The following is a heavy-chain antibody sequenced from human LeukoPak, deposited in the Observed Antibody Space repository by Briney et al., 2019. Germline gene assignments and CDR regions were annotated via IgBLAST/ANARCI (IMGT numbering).Heavy chain of an antibody. J-gene: IGHJ5*02. D-gene: IGHD2-2*03. Sequence: SETLSLTCAVYGGSFSGYYWSWIRQPPGKGLEWIGEINHSGSTNYNPSLKSRVTISVDTSKNQLSLKLSSVTAADTAVYYCARAGGRNGYWRSTLWFDPWGQGTLVTVSS. CDR2: INHSGST. CDR1: GGSFSGYY. V-gene: IGHV4-34*01. CDR3: ARAGGRNGYWRSTLWFDP.